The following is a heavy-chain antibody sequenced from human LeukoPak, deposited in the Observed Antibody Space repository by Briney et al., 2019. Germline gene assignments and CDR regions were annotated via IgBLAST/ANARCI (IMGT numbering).Heavy chain of an antibody. J-gene: IGHJ3*02. V-gene: IGHV3-53*01. Sequence: PWWSLTLSCAASGWTVSSNYMSWVRQAPAKEVEGVYVIHSGGRTYSAAPVKGLFTISRDNSKNTLYLQMNSLRAEDTAVYYCARETVTTAFDIWGQGTNVTVSS. CDR2: IHSGGRT. CDR3: ARETVTTAFDI. CDR1: GWTVSSNY. D-gene: IGHD4-17*01.